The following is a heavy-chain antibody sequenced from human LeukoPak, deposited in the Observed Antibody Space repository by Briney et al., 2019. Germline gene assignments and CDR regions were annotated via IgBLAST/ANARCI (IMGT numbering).Heavy chain of an antibody. CDR3: ARVNILHCSSTSCYARVDAFDI. Sequence: GASVKVSCKASGYTFTSYYMHWVRQAPGQGLEWMGIINPSGGSTSYAQKFQGRVTMTRDMSTSTVYMELRSLRSDDTAVYYCARVNILHCSSTSCYARVDAFDIWDQGTMVTVSS. CDR1: GYTFTSYY. J-gene: IGHJ3*02. D-gene: IGHD2-2*01. CDR2: INPSGGST. V-gene: IGHV1-46*01.